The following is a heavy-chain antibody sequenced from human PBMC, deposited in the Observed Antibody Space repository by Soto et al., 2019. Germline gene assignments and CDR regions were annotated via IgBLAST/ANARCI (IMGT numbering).Heavy chain of an antibody. CDR1: GFTFSSYA. CDR2: ISGSGGST. J-gene: IGHJ4*02. Sequence: PGGSLRLSCAASGFTFSSYAMSWVRQAPGKGLEWVSAISGSGGSTYYTDSVKGRFTISRANSKNTLYLQVNSLRAEDTAVYYCAKSTGIAVAGTDFDNWGQGTLVTVSS. D-gene: IGHD6-19*01. CDR3: AKSTGIAVAGTDFDN. V-gene: IGHV3-23*01.